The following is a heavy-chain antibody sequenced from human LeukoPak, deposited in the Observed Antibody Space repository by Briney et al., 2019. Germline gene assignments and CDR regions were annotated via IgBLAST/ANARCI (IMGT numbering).Heavy chain of an antibody. J-gene: IGHJ4*02. CDR2: INSDGSST. CDR1: GFTFSSYW. V-gene: IGHV3-74*01. CDR3: ARSSYSNGEANDY. D-gene: IGHD4-11*01. Sequence: PGGSLRLSCAASGFTFSSYWMHWVRQAPGKGLVRVSRINSDGSSTSYADSVKGRFTISRDNAKNTLYLQMNSLRAEDTAVYYCARSSYSNGEANDYWGQGTLVTVSS.